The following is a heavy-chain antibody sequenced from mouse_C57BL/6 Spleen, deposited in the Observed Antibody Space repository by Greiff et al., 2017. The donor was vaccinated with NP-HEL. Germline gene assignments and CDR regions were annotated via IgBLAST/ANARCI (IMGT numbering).Heavy chain of an antibody. Sequence: EVKLLESGPGLVKPSQSLSLTCSVTGYSITSGYYWNWIRQFPGNKLEWMGYISYDGSNNYNPSLKNRISITRDTSKNQFFLKLNSVTTEDTATYYCARDLPSMDYWGQGTSVTVSS. V-gene: IGHV3-6*01. D-gene: IGHD2-1*01. CDR2: ISYDGSN. CDR1: GYSITSGYY. CDR3: ARDLPSMDY. J-gene: IGHJ4*01.